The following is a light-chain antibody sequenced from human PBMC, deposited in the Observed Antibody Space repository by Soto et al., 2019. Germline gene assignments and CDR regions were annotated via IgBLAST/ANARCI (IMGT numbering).Light chain of an antibody. J-gene: IGKJ2*01. CDR2: KAS. CDR1: QSISSW. Sequence: DIQMTQSPSTLSASVGDRVTITCRASQSISSWLAWYQQKPGKAPKLLIYKASSLESGVPSRFSGSGSGTEFTLTISSLQPYDFATYYCQQYNSYPYTFAQGTKVDIK. V-gene: IGKV1-5*03. CDR3: QQYNSYPYT.